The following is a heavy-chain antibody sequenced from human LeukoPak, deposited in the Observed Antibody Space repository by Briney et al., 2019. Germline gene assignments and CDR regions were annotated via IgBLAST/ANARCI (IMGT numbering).Heavy chain of an antibody. CDR2: IKQDGSEK. D-gene: IGHD3-10*01. CDR1: GFTFSSYW. V-gene: IGHV3-7*01. J-gene: IGHJ4*02. Sequence: GGSLRLSCAASGFTFSSYWMSWVRQAPGKGLEWVANIKQDGSEKYYVDSVKGRFTISRDNAKNSLYLQMNSLRAEDTAVYYCARDMLSGTEVLHFDYWGQGTLVTVSS. CDR3: ARDMLSGTEVLHFDY.